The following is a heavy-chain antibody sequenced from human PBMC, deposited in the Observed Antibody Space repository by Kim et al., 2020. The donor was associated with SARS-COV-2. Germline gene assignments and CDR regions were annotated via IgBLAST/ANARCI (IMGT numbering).Heavy chain of an antibody. CDR1: GFTFGDYA. Sequence: GGSLRLSCTASGFTFGDYAMSWFRQAPGKGLEWVGFIRSKAYGGKTEYAASVKGRFTISRDDSKSIAYLQMNRLKNEDTAVYYCTRLDDYGDYPYYYYGMDVWGQGTTVTVSS. V-gene: IGHV3-49*03. CDR3: TRLDDYGDYPYYYYGMDV. J-gene: IGHJ6*02. D-gene: IGHD4-17*01. CDR2: IRSKAYGGKT.